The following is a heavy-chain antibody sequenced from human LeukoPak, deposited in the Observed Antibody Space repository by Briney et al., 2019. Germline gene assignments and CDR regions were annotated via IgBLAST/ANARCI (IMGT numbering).Heavy chain of an antibody. CDR1: GGTFSSYA. D-gene: IGHD6-13*01. CDR3: SSWYPIDY. V-gene: IGHV1-69*04. J-gene: IGHJ4*02. Sequence: SVNVSCKASGGTFSSYAISWVRQAPGQGLEWMGRIIPILGIANYAQKFQGRVTITADKSTSTAYMELSSLRSEDTAVYYCSSWYPIDYWGQGTLVTVSS. CDR2: IIPILGIA.